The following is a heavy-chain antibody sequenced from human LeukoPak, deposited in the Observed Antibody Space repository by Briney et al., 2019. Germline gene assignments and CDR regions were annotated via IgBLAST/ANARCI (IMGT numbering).Heavy chain of an antibody. D-gene: IGHD5-18*01. CDR1: GYTFTGYY. Sequence: ASVKVSCKASGYTFTGYYMHWVRQASGQGLEWMGRINPNSGGTNYAQKFQGWVTMTRDTSISTAYMELSRLRSDDTAVYYCARAIYSYGSMPSGYWGQGTLVTVSS. V-gene: IGHV1-2*04. CDR2: INPNSGGT. CDR3: ARAIYSYGSMPSGY. J-gene: IGHJ4*02.